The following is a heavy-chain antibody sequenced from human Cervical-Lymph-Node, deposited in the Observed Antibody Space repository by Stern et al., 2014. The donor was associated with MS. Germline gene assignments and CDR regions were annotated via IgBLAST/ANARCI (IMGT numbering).Heavy chain of an antibody. CDR2: IIPILDTT. CDR1: GGTFSTHA. V-gene: IGHV1-69*11. CDR3: AREKSDCSGGSCCSSLDY. D-gene: IGHD2-15*01. Sequence: VQLVESGAEVKKPGSSVKVSCKSSGGTFSTHAISWVRQAPGQGLERLGRIIPILDTTEYAQSFRGRITIDADESTETAYMELRSMTPDDTAVYYCAREKSDCSGGSCCSSLDYWGQGTLVTVSS. J-gene: IGHJ4*02.